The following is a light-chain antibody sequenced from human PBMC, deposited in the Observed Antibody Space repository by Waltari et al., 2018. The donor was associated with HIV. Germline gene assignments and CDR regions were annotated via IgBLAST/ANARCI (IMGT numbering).Light chain of an antibody. CDR3: QQYGSSPTWT. J-gene: IGKJ1*01. Sequence: EIVLTQSPGTLSLSPGETATLSCRASQSVSSSYLAWYQQKPGLAPRLLIYGAASRATGIPDRFSGSGSGTDFTLTISRLGPEDFAVYYCQQYGSSPTWTFGQGTKVEIK. CDR1: QSVSSSY. CDR2: GAA. V-gene: IGKV3-20*01.